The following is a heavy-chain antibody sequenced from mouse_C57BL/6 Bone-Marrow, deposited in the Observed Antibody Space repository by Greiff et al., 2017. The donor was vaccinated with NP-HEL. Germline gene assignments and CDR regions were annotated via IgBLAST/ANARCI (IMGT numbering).Heavy chain of an antibody. D-gene: IGHD2-14*01. CDR3: TRSGYDYAPAWFAY. J-gene: IGHJ3*01. V-gene: IGHV5-9-1*02. CDR1: GFTFSSYA. Sequence: EVQLVESGEGLVKPGGSLKLSCAASGFTFSSYAMSWVRQTPEKRLEWVAYISSGGDYIYYADTVKGRFTISRDNARNTLYLQMSSLKSEDTAMYYCTRSGYDYAPAWFAYWGQGTLVTVSA. CDR2: ISSGGDYI.